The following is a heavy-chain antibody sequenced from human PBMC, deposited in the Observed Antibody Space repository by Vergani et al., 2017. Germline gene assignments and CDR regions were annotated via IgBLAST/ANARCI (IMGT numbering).Heavy chain of an antibody. V-gene: IGHV4-34*01. CDR2: INHSGST. CDR3: ARGSVKMVVVIGGDHYAFDI. CDR1: GGSFSGYY. D-gene: IGHD3-22*01. Sequence: QVQLQQWGAGLLKPSETLSLTCAVYGGSFSGYYWSWIRKPPGKGLEWIGEINHSGSTNYNPSLKSRVTISVGPSKNQFSLKLSSVTAADTAVYYCARGSVKMVVVIGGDHYAFDIWGQGTMVTVSS. J-gene: IGHJ3*02.